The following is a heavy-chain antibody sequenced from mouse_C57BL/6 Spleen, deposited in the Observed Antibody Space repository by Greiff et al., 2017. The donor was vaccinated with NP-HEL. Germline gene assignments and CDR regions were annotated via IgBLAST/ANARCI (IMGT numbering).Heavy chain of an antibody. CDR1: GFTFSDFY. Sequence: EVKLVESGGGLVQSGRSLRLSCATSGFTFSDFYMEWVRQAPGKGLEWIAASRNKANDYTTEYSASVKGRFIVSRDTSQSILYLQMNALRAEDTAIYYCARANPYGLYAMDYWGKEPQSPSPQ. V-gene: IGHV7-1*01. J-gene: IGHJ4*01. D-gene: IGHD1-1*02. CDR2: SRNKANDYTT. CDR3: ARANPYGLYAMDY.